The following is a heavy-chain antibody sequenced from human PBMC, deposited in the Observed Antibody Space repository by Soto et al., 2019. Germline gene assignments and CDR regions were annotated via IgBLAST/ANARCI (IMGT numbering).Heavy chain of an antibody. CDR3: ARDLKAYYYDSSGYRD. CDR1: GFTVSSNY. V-gene: IGHV3-53*01. D-gene: IGHD3-22*01. Sequence: AGGSLRLSCAASGFTVSSNYMSWVRQAPGKGLEWVSVIYSGGSTYYADSVKGRFTISRDSSKNTLYLQMNSLRAEDTAVYYCARDLKAYYYDSSGYRDWGQGTLVTVSS. CDR2: IYSGGST. J-gene: IGHJ4*02.